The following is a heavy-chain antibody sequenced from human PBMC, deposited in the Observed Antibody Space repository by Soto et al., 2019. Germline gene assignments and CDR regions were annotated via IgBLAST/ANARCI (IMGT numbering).Heavy chain of an antibody. CDR2: MNPNSGNT. Sequence: QVQLLQSGAEVKKSGASVKVSCKASGYTFTSHDINWVRQATGQGLEWMGWMNPNSGNTGYAQKFKGRVTMTRNTSISTAYMELSSLRSEDTAVYYCARWDYGDYARFDYWGQGTLVTVSS. D-gene: IGHD4-17*01. CDR3: ARWDYGDYARFDY. V-gene: IGHV1-8*01. CDR1: GYTFTSHD. J-gene: IGHJ4*02.